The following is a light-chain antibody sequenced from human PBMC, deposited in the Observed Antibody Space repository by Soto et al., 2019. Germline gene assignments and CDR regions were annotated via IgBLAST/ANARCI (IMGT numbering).Light chain of an antibody. CDR2: GAS. J-gene: IGKJ4*01. Sequence: MTQSPSTLSASVGDRFTITCRASQSVRSNLAWYQQKPGHTPRLLSYGASTRATGIPARFSGSGSGTEFTLTISSLQSEDFVVYYCQQYNNWPLTFGGGTKVEIK. CDR3: QQYNNWPLT. V-gene: IGKV3-15*01. CDR1: QSVRSN.